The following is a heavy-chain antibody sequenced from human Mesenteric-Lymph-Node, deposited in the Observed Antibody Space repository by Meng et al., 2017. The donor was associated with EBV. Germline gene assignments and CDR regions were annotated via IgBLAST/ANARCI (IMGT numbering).Heavy chain of an antibody. V-gene: IGHV4-4*02. CDR3: ARFQRFGDFD. J-gene: IGHJ4*02. Sequence: HVQLQQPGPGLVKPSRTLSLTCAVSGAYISSDDWWSWVRQPTGKGLEWIGEIYHSGSTNYNPSLKSRVTISVDKSKRQFSLKLTSVTAADTAVYHCARFQRFGDFDWGQGTLVTVSS. CDR1: GAYISSDDW. CDR2: IYHSGST. D-gene: IGHD3-10*01.